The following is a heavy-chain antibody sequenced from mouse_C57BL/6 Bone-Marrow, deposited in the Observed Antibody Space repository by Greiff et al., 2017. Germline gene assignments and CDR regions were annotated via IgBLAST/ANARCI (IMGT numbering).Heavy chain of an antibody. Sequence: EVKVVESGGGLVKPGGSLKLSCAASGFTFSDYGMHWVRQAPEKGLEWVAYISSGSSTIYYADTVKGRFTISRDNAKNTLFLQMTSLRAEDTAMYYCTRRDGYYYFDYWGQGTTLTVSS. CDR2: ISSGSSTI. CDR1: GFTFSDYG. J-gene: IGHJ2*01. D-gene: IGHD2-3*01. V-gene: IGHV5-17*01. CDR3: TRRDGYYYFDY.